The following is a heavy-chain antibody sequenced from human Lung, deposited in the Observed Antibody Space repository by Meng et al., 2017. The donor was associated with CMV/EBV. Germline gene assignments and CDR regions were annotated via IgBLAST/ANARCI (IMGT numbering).Heavy chain of an antibody. V-gene: IGHV1-2*02. Sequence: ASVXVSXKASGYSFTAYYIHWVRQAPGQGLEWMGWISPNSGGTNYAQRFQGRVTLTRDTSISTVYMELRRLTSDDTAVYFCARDFVVLPAATYFDYWGQGTXVTVCS. CDR2: ISPNSGGT. D-gene: IGHD2-2*01. CDR3: ARDFVVLPAATYFDY. CDR1: GYSFTAYY. J-gene: IGHJ4*02.